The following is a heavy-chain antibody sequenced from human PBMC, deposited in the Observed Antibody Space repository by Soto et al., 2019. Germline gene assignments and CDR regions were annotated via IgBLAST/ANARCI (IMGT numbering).Heavy chain of an antibody. V-gene: IGHV3-30*18. CDR2: ISYDGSNK. J-gene: IGHJ6*02. Sequence: QVQLVESGGGVVQPGRSLRLSCAASGFTFSSYGMHWVRQAPGKGLEWVAVISYDGSNKYYADSVKGRFTITRDNSKNTLYLQMNSLRAEDMAVYYCAKDTYCSSTSCYTLYYYGMDVWGQGTTVTVSS. CDR1: GFTFSSYG. D-gene: IGHD2-2*02. CDR3: AKDTYCSSTSCYTLYYYGMDV.